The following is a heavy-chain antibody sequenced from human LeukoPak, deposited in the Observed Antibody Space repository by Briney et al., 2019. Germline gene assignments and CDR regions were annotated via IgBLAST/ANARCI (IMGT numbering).Heavy chain of an antibody. CDR2: IYYSGTT. CDR3: ARVASGYDVFDI. D-gene: IGHD3-3*01. J-gene: IGHJ3*02. V-gene: IGHV4-61*01. Sequence: SETLSLTCTVSGGSVSSGSYYWSWIRQPPGKGLEWIGYIYYSGTTNYNPSLKSRVTISVDTSKNQFSLKLSSVTAADTAVFYCARVASGYDVFDIWGQGTMVTVSS. CDR1: GGSVSSGSYY.